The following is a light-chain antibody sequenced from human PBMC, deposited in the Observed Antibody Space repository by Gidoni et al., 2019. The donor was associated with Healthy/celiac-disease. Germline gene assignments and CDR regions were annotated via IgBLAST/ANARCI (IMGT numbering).Light chain of an antibody. Sequence: DIQMTQSPSSLSASVGDRVTITCQASQEISNYLNWYQQKPGKAPKLLIYDATNLETGVPSRFSGSGSGTDFTFTISSLQPEDIATYYCQQYDNLPRFTFGPGTKVDIK. CDR3: QQYDNLPRFT. V-gene: IGKV1-33*01. CDR2: DAT. CDR1: QEISNY. J-gene: IGKJ3*01.